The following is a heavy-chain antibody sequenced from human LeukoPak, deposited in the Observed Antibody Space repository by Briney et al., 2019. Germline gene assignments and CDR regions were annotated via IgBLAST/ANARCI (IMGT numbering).Heavy chain of an antibody. CDR3: ARVITYYDFWSGPFGWFDP. Sequence: GGSLRLSCAASGFTFSSYWMHWVRQAPGKGLVWVSRINSDGSSTSYADSVKGRFTISRDNAKNTLYLQMNSLRAEDTAVYYCARVITYYDFWSGPFGWFDPWGQGTLVTVSS. D-gene: IGHD3-3*01. J-gene: IGHJ5*02. V-gene: IGHV3-74*01. CDR2: INSDGSST. CDR1: GFTFSSYW.